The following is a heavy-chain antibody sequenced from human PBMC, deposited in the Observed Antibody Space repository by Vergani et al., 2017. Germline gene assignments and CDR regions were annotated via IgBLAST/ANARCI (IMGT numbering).Heavy chain of an antibody. V-gene: IGHV3-23*01. CDR2: ISGSGGST. CDR3: ATANPRNSGYDDLYYYHAMYV. CDR1: GFTFNHYA. Sequence: EVQLLESGGDLVQPGGSLRLSCAASGFTFNHYAMNWVRQAPGKGLEWVSGISGSGGSTYYAGSVKGRFTISRDSSKNTLYLQMNSLRAGDTAVYYYATANPRNSGYDDLYYYHAMYVWCQGTTVTVSS. D-gene: IGHD5-12*01. J-gene: IGHJ6*02.